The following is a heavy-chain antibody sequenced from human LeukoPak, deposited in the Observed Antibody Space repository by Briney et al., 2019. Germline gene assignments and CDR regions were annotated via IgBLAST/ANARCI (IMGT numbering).Heavy chain of an antibody. Sequence: ASVEVSCKASGYTFTSYYMHWVRQAPGQGLEWMGITNPSGGSTSYAQKFQGRVTMTRDTSTSTVYMELSSLRSEDTAVYYCARAPGQLVLDYWGQGTLVTVSS. CDR2: TNPSGGST. V-gene: IGHV1-46*01. CDR3: ARAPGQLVLDY. CDR1: GYTFTSYY. D-gene: IGHD6-6*01. J-gene: IGHJ4*02.